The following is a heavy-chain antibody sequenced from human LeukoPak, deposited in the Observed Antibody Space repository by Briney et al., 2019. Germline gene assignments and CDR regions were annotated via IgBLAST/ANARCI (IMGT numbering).Heavy chain of an antibody. V-gene: IGHV3-48*01. CDR3: ARGSGTISAFDI. CDR2: ISSSSGTI. J-gene: IGHJ3*02. CDR1: GFIFSSYS. D-gene: IGHD1-7*01. Sequence: PGGSLRLSCAASGFIFSSYSMNWVRQAPGKGLEWVSYISSSSGTIYYADSVKGRLTISRDNAKNSLYPQMNSLRAEDTAVYYCARGSGTISAFDIWGQGTMVTVSP.